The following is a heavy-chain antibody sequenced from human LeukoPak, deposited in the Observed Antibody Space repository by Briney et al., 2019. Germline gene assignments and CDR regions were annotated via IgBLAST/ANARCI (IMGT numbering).Heavy chain of an antibody. CDR3: ARDRTGQQLISRKEYYYMDV. V-gene: IGHV3-30*02. CDR1: GFTFSSYG. CDR2: IRYDGSNK. Sequence: GGSLRLSCAASGFTFSSYGMHWVRQAPGKGLEWVAFIRYDGSNKYYADSVKGRFTISRDNARNSLYLQMNSLRGEDTAVYYCARDRTGQQLISRKEYYYMDVWGKGTTVAISS. D-gene: IGHD4-11*01. J-gene: IGHJ6*03.